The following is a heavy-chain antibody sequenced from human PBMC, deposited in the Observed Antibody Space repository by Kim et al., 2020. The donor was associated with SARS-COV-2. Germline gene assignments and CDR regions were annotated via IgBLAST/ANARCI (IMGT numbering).Heavy chain of an antibody. CDR2: NT. Sequence: NTNYAQKLQGRVTMTTDTSTSTAYMELRSLRSDDTAVYYCARVAVAFDYWGQGTLVTVSS. CDR3: ARVAVAFDY. V-gene: IGHV1-18*01. J-gene: IGHJ4*02. D-gene: IGHD6-19*01.